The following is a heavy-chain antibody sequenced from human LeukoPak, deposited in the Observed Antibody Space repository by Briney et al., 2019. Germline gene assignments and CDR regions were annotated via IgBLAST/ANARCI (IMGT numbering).Heavy chain of an antibody. D-gene: IGHD6-19*01. J-gene: IGHJ4*02. CDR1: GGSISSDSYY. V-gene: IGHV4-39*01. Sequence: SETLSLACTVSGGSISSDSYYWAWIRQPPGKGLEWIASIYYSGSTYYNPSLKSRVTISVDTSRNQFSLKLSSVTAADTAVYYCASLAVAGLSEGYWGQGTLVIVSS. CDR2: IYYSGST. CDR3: ASLAVAGLSEGY.